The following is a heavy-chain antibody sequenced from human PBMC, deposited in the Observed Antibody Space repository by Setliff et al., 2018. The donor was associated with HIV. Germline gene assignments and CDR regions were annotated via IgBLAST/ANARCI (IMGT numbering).Heavy chain of an antibody. CDR3: ASLPPLYDSSGYYFDY. J-gene: IGHJ4*02. V-gene: IGHV4-39*01. CDR1: GDSISSSSYY. CDR2: IYYSGST. D-gene: IGHD3-22*01. Sequence: ASETLSLTCSVSGDSISSSSYYWGWIRQPPGKGLEWIGSIYYSGSTYYNPSLNSRVTISVDASKNQFSLKLSSVTAADTAVYYCASLPPLYDSSGYYFDYWGQGTLVTVPQ.